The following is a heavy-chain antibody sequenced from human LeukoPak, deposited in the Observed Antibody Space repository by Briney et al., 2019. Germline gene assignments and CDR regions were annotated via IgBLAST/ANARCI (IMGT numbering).Heavy chain of an antibody. CDR2: VYYSGST. CDR3: ARGGGVTYYDSTGYLWYFDY. Sequence: SETLSLTCTVSGGSISSYYWNWIRQPPGKGLEWIGYVYYSGSTNYNPSLKSRVTISVGTSKNQFSLKLSSATAADTAVYYCARGGGVTYYDSTGYLWYFDYWGQGTLVTVSS. D-gene: IGHD3-22*01. V-gene: IGHV4-59*01. CDR1: GGSISSYY. J-gene: IGHJ4*02.